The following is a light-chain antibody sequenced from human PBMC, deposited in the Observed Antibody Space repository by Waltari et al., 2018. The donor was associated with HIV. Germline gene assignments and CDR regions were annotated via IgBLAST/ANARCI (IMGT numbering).Light chain of an antibody. V-gene: IGKV3-15*01. Sequence: EVVMTQSPVTLSVSPGERATLSCRASQTVGSDLAWYQQKPGQSPRLLIYGASNRATGIPAMFSGRGSGTEFTLTIGSLQSEDSAVYFCQQYNNWLTFGGGTKVEIK. CDR3: QQYNNWLT. CDR1: QTVGSD. CDR2: GAS. J-gene: IGKJ4*01.